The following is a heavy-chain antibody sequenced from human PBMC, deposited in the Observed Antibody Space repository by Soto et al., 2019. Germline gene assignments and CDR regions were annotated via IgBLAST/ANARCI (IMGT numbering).Heavy chain of an antibody. CDR1: GGSISSNSYY. Sequence: QLQLQESGPGLVKPSETQSLTCTVSGGSISSNSYYWAWIRQPPGKGLEWIGSGYHGGNTYYNPSHKSRVTTSVDTSTNQFSLKLITVTAADTAVYYCARHLSGYGYLYFEYWGQGILVTVSS. CDR3: ARHLSGYGYLYFEY. V-gene: IGHV4-39*01. J-gene: IGHJ4*02. D-gene: IGHD5-18*01. CDR2: GYHGGNT.